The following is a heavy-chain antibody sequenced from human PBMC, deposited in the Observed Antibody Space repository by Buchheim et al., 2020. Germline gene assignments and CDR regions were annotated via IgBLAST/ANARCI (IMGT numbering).Heavy chain of an antibody. CDR3: ARGPTLGGHIVVVTAINYYYYGMDV. Sequence: EVQLVESGGGLVKPGGSLRLSCAASGFTFSSYSMNWVRQAPGKGLEWVSSISSSSSYIYYADSVKGRFTISRDNAKNSLYLQMNSLRAEDTAVYYCARGPTLGGHIVVVTAINYYYYGMDVWGQGTT. CDR2: ISSSSSYI. CDR1: GFTFSSYS. V-gene: IGHV3-21*01. J-gene: IGHJ6*02. D-gene: IGHD2-21*02.